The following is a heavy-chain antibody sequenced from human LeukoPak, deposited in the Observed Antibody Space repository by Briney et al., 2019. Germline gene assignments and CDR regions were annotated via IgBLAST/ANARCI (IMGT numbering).Heavy chain of an antibody. CDR3: ARDYSTYCSSTSCQTAHDI. D-gene: IGHD2-2*01. Sequence: ASVKVSCKASGYTFTGYYMHWVRQAPGQGLEWMGLINPNSGGTNYAQKFQGRGTMTRDTSISTAYMELSRLRSDDTAVYYCARDYSTYCSSTSCQTAHDIWGQGTMVTVSS. V-gene: IGHV1-2*02. J-gene: IGHJ3*02. CDR2: INPNSGGT. CDR1: GYTFTGYY.